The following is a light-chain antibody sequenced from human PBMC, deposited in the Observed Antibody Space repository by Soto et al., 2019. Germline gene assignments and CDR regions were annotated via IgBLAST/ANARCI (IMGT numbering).Light chain of an antibody. CDR2: DAS. J-gene: IGKJ5*01. Sequence: DIQMTQSPSSVFAAVGDRFTITCRATQYINIYLNWYQQKPGKAPNLLIYDASNLEIGVPSRFSGSGSGTHFTFTISSLQTEDIGTYYCQQYDIRPITFGRGTRLEIK. CDR1: QYINIY. CDR3: QQYDIRPIT. V-gene: IGKV1-33*01.